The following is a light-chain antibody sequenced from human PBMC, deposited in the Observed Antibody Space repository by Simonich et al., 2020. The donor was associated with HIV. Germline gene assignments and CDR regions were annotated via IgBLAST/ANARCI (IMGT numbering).Light chain of an antibody. CDR1: QSLLNSNGYKY. Sequence: DILMTQSPLSLPVTPGEPASISCSASQSLLNSNGYKYLDLYLQKPGQSPQLLIYLGSHRASGVPDRFSGSGSGTDFTLKISRVEAEDVGVYYCMQTLQTPFTFGPGTKVDIK. V-gene: IGKV2-28*01. J-gene: IGKJ3*01. CDR3: MQTLQTPFT. CDR2: LGS.